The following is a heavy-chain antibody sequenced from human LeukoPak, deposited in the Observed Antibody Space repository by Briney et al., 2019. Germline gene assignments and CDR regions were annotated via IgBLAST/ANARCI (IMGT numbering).Heavy chain of an antibody. D-gene: IGHD2/OR15-2a*01. J-gene: IGHJ5*02. CDR3: ASQVIHNWFDP. Sequence: SGPALVKPXQTLTLTCTFSGFSLSASGMRVSWIRQPPGKALEWLARIDWDDDKFYSTSLKTRLTISKDTSKNQVVLTMTNMDPVDTATYHCASQVIHNWFDPWGQETLVTVSS. CDR1: GFSLSASGMR. CDR2: IDWDDDK. V-gene: IGHV2-70*04.